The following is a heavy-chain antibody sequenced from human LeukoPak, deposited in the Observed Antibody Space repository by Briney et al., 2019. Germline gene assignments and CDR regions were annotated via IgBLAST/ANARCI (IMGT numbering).Heavy chain of an antibody. J-gene: IGHJ6*03. Sequence: PSETLSLTCTVSGYSISNGYYWVWIRQPPGKGLEWIGSIYLTGSTYYNPSLKSRVTISMDTSNNQLSLNLSSVNAADTAVYYCARRGSTTTYHYFYYMDVWGKGTTVTVSS. CDR1: GYSISNGYY. V-gene: IGHV4-38-2*02. CDR3: ARRGSTTTYHYFYYMDV. D-gene: IGHD2/OR15-2a*01. CDR2: IYLTGST.